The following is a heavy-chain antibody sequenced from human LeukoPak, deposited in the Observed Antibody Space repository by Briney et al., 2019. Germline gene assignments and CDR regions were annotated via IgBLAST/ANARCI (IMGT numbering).Heavy chain of an antibody. V-gene: IGHV3-11*01. CDR3: ARDDPSSRDGLRDAFDI. Sequence: PGGSLRLSCAASGFTFSDYYMSWIRQAPGKGLEWVSYISSSGSTIYYADSVKGRFTISRDNAKNSLYLQMNSLRAEDTAVYYCARDDPSSRDGLRDAFDIWGQGAMVTVSS. CDR1: GFTFSDYY. J-gene: IGHJ3*02. D-gene: IGHD5-24*01. CDR2: ISSSGSTI.